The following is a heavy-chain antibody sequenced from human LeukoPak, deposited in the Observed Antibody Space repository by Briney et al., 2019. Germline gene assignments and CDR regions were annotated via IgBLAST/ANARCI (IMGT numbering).Heavy chain of an antibody. Sequence: GGSLRLSCAASGFTFSNAWMSWVRQAPGKGLEWVAVISYDGSNKYYADSVKGRFTISRDNSKNTLYLQMNSLRAEDTAVYYCAKDQRDFWSGPYGMDVWGQGTTVAVSS. V-gene: IGHV3-30*18. CDR2: ISYDGSNK. CDR3: AKDQRDFWSGPYGMDV. D-gene: IGHD3-3*01. CDR1: GFTFSNAW. J-gene: IGHJ6*02.